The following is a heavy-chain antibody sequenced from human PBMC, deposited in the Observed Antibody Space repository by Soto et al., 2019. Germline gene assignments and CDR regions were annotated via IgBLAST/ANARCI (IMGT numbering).Heavy chain of an antibody. Sequence: QLQLQESGPGLVKPSETLSLTCTVSGGSISSSSYYWGWIRQPPGKGLEWIGSIYYSGSTYYNPSHKSRVSISVDTSKSQVPLKLRSGPAAYTAVYYCARQWGGIVVVPAARPVNNWFDPWGQGTLVTVSS. CDR3: ARQWGGIVVVPAARPVNNWFDP. J-gene: IGHJ5*02. CDR2: IYYSGST. CDR1: GGSISSSSYY. D-gene: IGHD2-2*01. V-gene: IGHV4-39*01.